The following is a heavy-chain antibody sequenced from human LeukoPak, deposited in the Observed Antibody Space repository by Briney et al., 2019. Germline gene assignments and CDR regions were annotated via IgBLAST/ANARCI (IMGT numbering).Heavy chain of an antibody. CDR1: GFTFSSYG. CDR3: AKGGYSYGYAFDY. V-gene: IGHV3-30*18. J-gene: IGHJ4*02. CDR2: ISYDGSNK. D-gene: IGHD5-18*01. Sequence: GGSLRLSCAASGFTFSSYGMQWVRQAPGKGLEWVAVISYDGSNKYYADSVKGRFTISRDNSKNTLYLQMNSLRAEDTAVYYCAKGGYSYGYAFDYWGQGTLVTVSS.